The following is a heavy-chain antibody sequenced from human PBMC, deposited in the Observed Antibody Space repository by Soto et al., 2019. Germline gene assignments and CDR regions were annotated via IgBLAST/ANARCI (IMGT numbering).Heavy chain of an antibody. CDR1: GGTFSSYA. V-gene: IGHV1-69*01. J-gene: IGHJ5*02. D-gene: IGHD1-7*01. CDR2: IIPIFGTA. Sequence: QVQLVQSGAEVKKPGSSVKVSCKASGGTFSSYAISWVRQAPGQGLEWMGGIIPIFGTANYAQKFQGRVTITADESTSTAYMELSSLRSEDTDVYYCARGAPTKNWNYEGILNWFDPWGQGTLVTVSS. CDR3: ARGAPTKNWNYEGILNWFDP.